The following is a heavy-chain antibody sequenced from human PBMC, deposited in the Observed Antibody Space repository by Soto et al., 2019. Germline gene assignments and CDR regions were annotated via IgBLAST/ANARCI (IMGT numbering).Heavy chain of an antibody. J-gene: IGHJ5*02. CDR3: AIERGGYSYGYPWFDP. V-gene: IGHV1-69*12. Sequence: QVQLVQSGAEVKKPGSSVKVSCKASGGTFSNYAVSWVRQAPGQGLEWMGGIIPIFGTANYAQKFQGRVTITADESTSTDYVVLSSLRSDDTAVYYCAIERGGYSYGYPWFDPWGQGTLVTVSS. CDR2: IIPIFGTA. CDR1: GGTFSNYA. D-gene: IGHD5-18*01.